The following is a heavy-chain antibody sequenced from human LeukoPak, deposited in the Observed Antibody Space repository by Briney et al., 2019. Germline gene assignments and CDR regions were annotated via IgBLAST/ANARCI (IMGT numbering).Heavy chain of an antibody. CDR3: ARHGGTRVTLVEVYYFDY. V-gene: IGHV4-30-2*01. CDR2: IYHSGST. Sequence: SQTLSLTCTVSGGSISSGGYSWSWIRQPPGKGLEWIGYIYHSGSTYYNPSLKSRVTISVDRSKNQFSLKLSSVTAADTAVYYCARHGGTRVTLVEVYYFDYWGQGTLVTVSS. J-gene: IGHJ4*02. CDR1: GGSISSGGYS. D-gene: IGHD4-11*01.